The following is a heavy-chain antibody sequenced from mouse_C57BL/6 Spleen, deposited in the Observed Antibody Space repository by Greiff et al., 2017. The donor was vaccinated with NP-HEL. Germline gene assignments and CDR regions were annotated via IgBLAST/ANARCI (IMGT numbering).Heavy chain of an antibody. CDR3: ARSRADGYYVGY. CDR2: IYPSDSET. Sequence: QVQLQQPGAELVRPGSSVKLSCKASGYTFTSYWMDWVKQRPGQGLEWIGNIYPSDSETHYNQKFKDKATLTVDKSSSTAYMKLSSLTSEDSAVYYCARSRADGYYVGYWGQGTTLTVSS. V-gene: IGHV1-61*01. J-gene: IGHJ2*01. D-gene: IGHD2-3*01. CDR1: GYTFTSYW.